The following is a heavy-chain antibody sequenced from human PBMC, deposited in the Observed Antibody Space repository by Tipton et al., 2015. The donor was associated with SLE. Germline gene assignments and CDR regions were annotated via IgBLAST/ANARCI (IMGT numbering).Heavy chain of an antibody. CDR1: GGSISSSNW. CDR2: IYHSGST. Sequence: TLSLTCAVSGGSISSSNWWSWVRQPPGKGLEWIGEIYHSGSTNYNPSLKSRVTISVDKSKNQFSLKLSSVTAADTAVYYCAREGSSWSDWFDPWGQGTLVTVSS. J-gene: IGHJ5*02. CDR3: AREGSSWSDWFDP. V-gene: IGHV4-4*02. D-gene: IGHD6-13*01.